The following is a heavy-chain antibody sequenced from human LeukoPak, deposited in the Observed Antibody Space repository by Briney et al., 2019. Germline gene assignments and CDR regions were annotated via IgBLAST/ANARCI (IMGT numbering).Heavy chain of an antibody. J-gene: IGHJ4*02. V-gene: IGHV4-39*07. Sequence: SETLSLTCTVSGGSIGSSSYYWGWIRQPPGKGLEWIGSIYYSGSTYYNPSLKSRVTISVDTSKNQFSLKLSSVTAADTAVYYCRMTTVTSGSDYWGQGTLVTVSS. CDR1: GGSIGSSSYY. D-gene: IGHD4-11*01. CDR3: RMTTVTSGSDY. CDR2: IYYSGST.